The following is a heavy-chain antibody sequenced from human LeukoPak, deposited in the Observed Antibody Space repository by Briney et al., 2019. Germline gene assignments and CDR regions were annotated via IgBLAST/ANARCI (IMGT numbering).Heavy chain of an antibody. CDR1: GFTFSSYG. V-gene: IGHV3-30*18. Sequence: GGSLRLSCAASGFTFSSYGMHWVRQAPGKGLEWVAVKSYDGSNKYYADSVKGRFTISRDNSKNTLYLQMNSLRAEDTAVYYCAKDEGGIGNRPLYYFDYWGQGTLVTVSS. CDR2: KSYDGSNK. D-gene: IGHD1-14*01. J-gene: IGHJ4*02. CDR3: AKDEGGIGNRPLYYFDY.